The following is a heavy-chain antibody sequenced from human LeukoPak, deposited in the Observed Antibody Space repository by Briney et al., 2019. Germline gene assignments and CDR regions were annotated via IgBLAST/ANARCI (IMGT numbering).Heavy chain of an antibody. CDR2: INHSGST. CDR3: ASWLVTFDY. J-gene: IGHJ4*02. V-gene: IGHV4-34*01. CDR1: GGSFSGYY. D-gene: IGHD6-19*01. Sequence: SETLSLTCAVYGGSFSGYYWSWIRQPPGKGLGWIGEINHSGSTNYNPSLKSRVTISVDTSKNQFSLKLSSVTAADTAVYYCASWLVTFDYWGQGTLVTVSS.